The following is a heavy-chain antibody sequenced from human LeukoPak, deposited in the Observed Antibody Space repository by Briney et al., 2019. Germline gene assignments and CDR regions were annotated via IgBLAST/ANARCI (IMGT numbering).Heavy chain of an antibody. J-gene: IGHJ6*02. CDR2: IDTVGSEK. V-gene: IGHV3-7*01. CDR1: GFMFSDSW. Sequence: PGGSLRLSCVASGFMFSDSWMSWVRQPPGKGLEWVAYIDTVGSEKNHVDSVSGRFTISRDNAKNSVYLQMDSLRAEDTAVYYCETYTNWVAGDVWGQGTTVSVSS. CDR3: ETYTNWVAGDV. D-gene: IGHD3-16*01.